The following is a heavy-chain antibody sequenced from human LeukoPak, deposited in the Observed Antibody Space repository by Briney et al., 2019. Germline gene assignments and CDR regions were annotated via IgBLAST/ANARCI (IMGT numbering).Heavy chain of an antibody. CDR1: GFTVSSNY. D-gene: IGHD2-21*02. J-gene: IGHJ4*02. Sequence: PGGSLRLSCAASGFTVSSNYMSWVRQAPGKGLEWVALIWYDGGNKYYADSVKGRFTISRDNSKNTVYLQMNSLRAEDTAVYYCARGEVGDGFLENWGQGTLVTVSS. CDR3: ARGEVGDGFLEN. V-gene: IGHV3-33*08. CDR2: IWYDGGNK.